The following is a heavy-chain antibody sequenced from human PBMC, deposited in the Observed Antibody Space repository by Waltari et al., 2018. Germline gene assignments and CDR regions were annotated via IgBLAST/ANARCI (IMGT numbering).Heavy chain of an antibody. D-gene: IGHD2-15*01. CDR3: AGYCSGGSCYFFDY. J-gene: IGHJ4*02. V-gene: IGHV1-24*01. CDR2: FDPEDGET. CDR1: GYTLTELS. Sequence: QVKLVQSGAEVKKPGASVKVSCKVSGYTLTELSIHWGRLAPGKGLEWMGGFDPEDGETIYAQKFQGRVTMTEDTSTDTAYMELSSLRSEDTAVYYCAGYCSGGSCYFFDYWGQGTLVTVSS.